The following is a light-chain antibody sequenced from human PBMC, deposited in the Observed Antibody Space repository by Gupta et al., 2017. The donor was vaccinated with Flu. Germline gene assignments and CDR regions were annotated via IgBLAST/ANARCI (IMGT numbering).Light chain of an antibody. CDR3: QQTDNTPPT. V-gene: IGKV1-39*01. Sequence: DIRMTQSPSFLSASLGDRVIITCRAGENIADYLSWYQQKPGKAPKLLIYAASTVGSGVPSRFSGSGSGTVYTLTIASLQPEDVGTYYCQQTDNTPPTFGRGTKVDI. CDR2: AAS. J-gene: IGKJ1*01. CDR1: ENIADY.